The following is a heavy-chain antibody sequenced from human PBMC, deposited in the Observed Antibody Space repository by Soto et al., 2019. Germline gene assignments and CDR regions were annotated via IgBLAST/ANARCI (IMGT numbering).Heavy chain of an antibody. CDR1: GGSISSGDYY. CDR3: ARGGRYYDILTGPTPTHNWFDP. D-gene: IGHD3-9*01. Sequence: PSETLSLTCTVSGGSISSGDYYWSWIRQPPGKGLEWIGYIYYSGSTYYNPSLKSRVTISVDTSKNQFSLKLSSVTAADTAVYYCARGGRYYDILTGPTPTHNWFDPWGQGTLVTVSS. CDR2: IYYSGST. V-gene: IGHV4-30-4*01. J-gene: IGHJ5*02.